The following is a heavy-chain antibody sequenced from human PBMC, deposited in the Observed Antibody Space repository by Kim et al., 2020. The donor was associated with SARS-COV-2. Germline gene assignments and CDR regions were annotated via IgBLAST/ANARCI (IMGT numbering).Heavy chain of an antibody. Sequence: GGSLRLSCAASGFTFDDYAMHWVRQAPGKGLEWVSGISWNSGSIGYADSVKGRFTISRDNAKNSLYLQMNSLRAEDTALYYCAKVESTYYDSSGLDYWGQGTLVTVSS. CDR1: GFTFDDYA. J-gene: IGHJ4*02. CDR2: ISWNSGSI. CDR3: AKVESTYYDSSGLDY. V-gene: IGHV3-9*01. D-gene: IGHD3-22*01.